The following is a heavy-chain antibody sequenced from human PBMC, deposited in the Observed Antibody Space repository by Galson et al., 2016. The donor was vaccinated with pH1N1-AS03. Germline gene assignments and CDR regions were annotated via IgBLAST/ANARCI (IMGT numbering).Heavy chain of an antibody. V-gene: IGHV3-23*01. Sequence: SLRLSCAASGFTFSTYAMSWVRQAPGKGLEWVSSISGADLSTYYADSVKGRFPVSRYNSKNTLYLQMNGLRAEDTAIYYCANPRASGTTMVTRLDYWGQGILVTVSS. D-gene: IGHD5-18*01. CDR2: ISGADLST. J-gene: IGHJ4*02. CDR3: ANPRASGTTMVTRLDY. CDR1: GFTFSTYA.